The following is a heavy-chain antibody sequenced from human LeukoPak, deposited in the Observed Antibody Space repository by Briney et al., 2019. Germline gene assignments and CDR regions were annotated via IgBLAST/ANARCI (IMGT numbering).Heavy chain of an antibody. CDR1: RSTFINYG. CDR3: ARDPSCSDISCCGLVY. J-gene: IGHJ4*02. D-gene: IGHD2-15*01. Sequence: ASVRVSCKASRSTFINYGISWVRQAPGQGLEWMGGIIPSFGTQHYAQKFRDRVTFIADESTSTLYMELSSLRSDDTAIYYCARDPSCSDISCCGLVYWGQGTLVTVSS. CDR2: IIPSFGTQ. V-gene: IGHV1-69*13.